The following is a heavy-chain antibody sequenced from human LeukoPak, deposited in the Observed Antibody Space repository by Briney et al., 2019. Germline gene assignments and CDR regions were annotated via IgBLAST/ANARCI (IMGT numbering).Heavy chain of an antibody. J-gene: IGHJ4*02. D-gene: IGHD6-19*01. CDR2: VGSTTSYI. V-gene: IGHV3-21*01. CDR3: ARGYSSGWGFDY. CDR1: GFNFRGYS. Sequence: GGSLRLSCAASGFNFRGYSMNWVRQAPGKGLEWVSSVGSTTSYIKYADSVKGRFSISRDNAKNSVYLQMNGLRAEDTAVYYCARGYSSGWGFDYWGQGTLVTVSS.